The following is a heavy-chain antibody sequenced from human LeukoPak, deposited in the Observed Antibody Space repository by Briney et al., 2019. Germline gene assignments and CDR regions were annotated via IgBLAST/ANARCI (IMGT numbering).Heavy chain of an antibody. Sequence: VKPGGSLRLSCAASGFTFSDYYMSWIRQAPGKGLEWVSYISSSGSTIYYADPVKGRFTISRDNAKNSLYLQMNSLRAEDTAVYYCARDFTSAGIQYYYYYYYMDVWGRGTTVTVSS. V-gene: IGHV3-11*04. CDR2: ISSSGSTI. CDR1: GFTFSDYY. J-gene: IGHJ6*03. D-gene: IGHD6-13*01. CDR3: ARDFTSAGIQYYYYYYYMDV.